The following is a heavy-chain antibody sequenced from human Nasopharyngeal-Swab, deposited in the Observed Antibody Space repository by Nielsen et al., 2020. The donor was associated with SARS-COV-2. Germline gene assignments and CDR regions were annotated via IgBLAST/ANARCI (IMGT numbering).Heavy chain of an antibody. Sequence: SETLSLTCAVYGGSFSGYYWSWIRQPPGKGLEWIGEINHSGSTNYNPSLKSRVTISVDTSKNQFSLKLSSVTAADTAVYYCARRPRGVIISLPGLVRFHPWGQGTLVTVSS. CDR2: INHSGST. J-gene: IGHJ5*02. CDR3: ARRPRGVIISLPGLVRFHP. CDR1: GGSFSGYY. V-gene: IGHV4-34*01. D-gene: IGHD3-10*01.